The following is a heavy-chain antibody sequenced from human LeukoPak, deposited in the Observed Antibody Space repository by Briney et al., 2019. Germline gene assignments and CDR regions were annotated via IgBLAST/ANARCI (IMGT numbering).Heavy chain of an antibody. J-gene: IGHJ4*02. D-gene: IGHD1-26*01. Sequence: SETLSLTCTVSGGSISSYYWSWIRQPPGKGLEWIGYIYYSGSTNYNPSLKSRVTISVDTSKNQFSLKLSSVTAADTAVYYCARLRYSGSYYHFDYWGQGTLVTASS. CDR1: GGSISSYY. V-gene: IGHV4-59*08. CDR3: ARLRYSGSYYHFDY. CDR2: IYYSGST.